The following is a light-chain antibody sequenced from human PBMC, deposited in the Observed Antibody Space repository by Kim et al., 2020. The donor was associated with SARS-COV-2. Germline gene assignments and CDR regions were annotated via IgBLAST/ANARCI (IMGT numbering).Light chain of an antibody. CDR2: GTS. Sequence: SPGDRATLSGRARQSGSITSLAWYQQRPGQAPRLLIYGTSKRPTGIPDRFSGRGSGTDFTLTISRLEPEDSAMYYCQQYGSSPPDTFGQGTKLEI. V-gene: IGKV3-20*01. CDR1: QSGSITS. J-gene: IGKJ2*01. CDR3: QQYGSSPPDT.